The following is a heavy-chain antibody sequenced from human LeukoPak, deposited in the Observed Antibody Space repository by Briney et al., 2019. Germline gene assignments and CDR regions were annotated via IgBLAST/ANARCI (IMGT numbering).Heavy chain of an antibody. CDR3: ARGGYSSSWYRFDY. V-gene: IGHV3-23*01. CDR1: GFTFSSYA. Sequence: GGSLRLSCAASGFTFSSYAMSWVRRAPGKGLEWVSAISGSGGSTYYADSVKGRFTISRDNSKNTLYLQMNSLRAEDTAVYYCARGGYSSSWYRFDYWGQGTLVTVSS. J-gene: IGHJ4*02. CDR2: ISGSGGST. D-gene: IGHD6-13*01.